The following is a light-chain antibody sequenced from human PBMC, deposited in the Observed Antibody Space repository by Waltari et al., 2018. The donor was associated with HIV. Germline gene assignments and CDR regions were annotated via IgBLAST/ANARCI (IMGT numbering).Light chain of an antibody. CDR1: SSDVGTYNL. V-gene: IGLV2-23*02. CDR2: EVF. CDR3: CSYAGDNHYV. Sequence: QSALTQPASVSVSPGQSITIPCNGTSSDVGTYNLVSWYQQFPGKAPQPIVSEVFRRPSGISSRFSGTKSGNTASLTISKVRAEDEADYYCCSYAGDNHYVFGSGTQLTVL. J-gene: IGLJ1*01.